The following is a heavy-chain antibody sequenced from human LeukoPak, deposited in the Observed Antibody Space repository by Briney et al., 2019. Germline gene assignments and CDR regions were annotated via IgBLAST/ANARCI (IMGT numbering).Heavy chain of an antibody. CDR2: SGTST. CDR3: AKGPRYCSSTSCYRGDY. V-gene: IGHV3-23*01. Sequence: SGTSTDYADSVKGRFTIARDNSKNTVYLQMNSLRAGDTAVYYCAKGPRYCSSTSCYRGDYWGQGTLVTVSS. D-gene: IGHD2-2*01. J-gene: IGHJ4*02.